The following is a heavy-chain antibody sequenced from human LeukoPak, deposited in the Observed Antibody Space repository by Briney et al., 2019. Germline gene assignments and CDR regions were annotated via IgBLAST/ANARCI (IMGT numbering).Heavy chain of an antibody. D-gene: IGHD3-3*01. V-gene: IGHV3-30*02. Sequence: PGGSLRLSCAAPGFTYGSYGMHWVRQAPGKGLEWVAFIRYDGSNYDYADSGKGRFTISRDNSKNTLYLQMNSLSADDTAVYYCVKGNTDFKNWGQGTLVTVSS. CDR2: IRYDGSNY. CDR3: VKGNTDFKN. J-gene: IGHJ4*02. CDR1: GFTYGSYG.